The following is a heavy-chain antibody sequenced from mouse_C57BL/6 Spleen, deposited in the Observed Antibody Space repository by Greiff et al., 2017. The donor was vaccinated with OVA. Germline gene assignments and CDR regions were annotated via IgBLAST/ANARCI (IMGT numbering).Heavy chain of an antibody. V-gene: IGHV5-9*01. Sequence: EVNLVESGGGLVKPGGSLKLSCAASGFTFSSYTMSWVRQTPEKRLEWVATISGGGGNTYYPDSVKGRFTISRDNAKNTLYLQMSSLRSEDTALYYCARQALYAMDYWGQGTSVTVSS. CDR3: ARQALYAMDY. CDR1: GFTFSSYT. CDR2: ISGGGGNT. J-gene: IGHJ4*01.